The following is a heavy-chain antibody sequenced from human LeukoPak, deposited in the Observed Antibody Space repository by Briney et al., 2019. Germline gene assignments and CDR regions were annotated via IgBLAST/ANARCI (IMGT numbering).Heavy chain of an antibody. CDR3: ARVGIISEPTATFYFDY. Sequence: PSETLSLTCAVYGGSFSGYYWSWIRQPPGKGLEWIGEINHSGSTNYNPSLKSRVTISVDTSKNQFSLQLSSVTAADTAVYYCARVGIISEPTATFYFDYWGQGTLVTVSS. CDR1: GGSFSGYY. V-gene: IGHV4-34*01. J-gene: IGHJ4*02. CDR2: INHSGST. D-gene: IGHD1-1*01.